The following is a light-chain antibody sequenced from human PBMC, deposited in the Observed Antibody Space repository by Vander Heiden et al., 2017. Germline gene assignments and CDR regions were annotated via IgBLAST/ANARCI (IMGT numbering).Light chain of an antibody. CDR2: AAS. V-gene: IGKV3-15*01. CDR1: QLVNIN. CDR3: QQHSTWPSLT. Sequence: SPASLSLSPVQRSSLSCWASQLVNINVAWYQQRPGQAPSLLIHAASTRATGVPDRFSGSGSGTEFTLTISSLQSEDFAVYFCQQHSTWPSLTFGGGTRVE. J-gene: IGKJ4*01.